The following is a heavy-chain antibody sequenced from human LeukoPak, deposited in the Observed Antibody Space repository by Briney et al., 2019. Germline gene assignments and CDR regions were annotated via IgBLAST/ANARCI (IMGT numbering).Heavy chain of an antibody. CDR3: AKEGYSSSWYIAFDI. Sequence: GGSLRLSCAASGFTFSSYGIHWVRQAPGKGLEWVAFIRYDGSNKYYADSVKGRFTISRDNSKNTLYLQMNSLRAEDTAVYYCAKEGYSSSWYIAFDIWGQGTMVTVSS. D-gene: IGHD6-13*01. J-gene: IGHJ3*02. V-gene: IGHV3-30*02. CDR2: IRYDGSNK. CDR1: GFTFSSYG.